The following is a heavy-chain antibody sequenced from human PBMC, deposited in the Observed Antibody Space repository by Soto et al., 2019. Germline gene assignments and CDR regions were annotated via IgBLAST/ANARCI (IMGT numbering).Heavy chain of an antibody. J-gene: IGHJ4*02. CDR3: ARVGGFGATTIDY. D-gene: IGHD3-10*01. CDR2: TNHRGST. Sequence: PSETLSLTCAVYGWSFSGYYWILIRQPPGKGLEWIGETNHRGSTNYNPSLKSRVTISVDTSKNQFSLKLSSVTAADTAVYYCARVGGFGATTIDYWGQGTLVTVSS. V-gene: IGHV4-34*01. CDR1: GWSFSGYY.